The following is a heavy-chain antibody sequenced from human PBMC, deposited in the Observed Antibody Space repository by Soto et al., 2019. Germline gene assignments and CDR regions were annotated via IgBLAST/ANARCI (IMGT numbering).Heavy chain of an antibody. Sequence: GGSLRLSCAASGFTVSSNYMSWVRQAPGKGLEWVSVIYSGGSTYYADSVKGQFTISRDNSKNTLYLQMNSLRAEDTAVYYCARDLASSSYYYYYMDVWGKGTTVTVSS. J-gene: IGHJ6*03. V-gene: IGHV3-53*01. CDR3: ARDLASSSYYYYYMDV. CDR1: GFTVSSNY. D-gene: IGHD2-2*01. CDR2: IYSGGST.